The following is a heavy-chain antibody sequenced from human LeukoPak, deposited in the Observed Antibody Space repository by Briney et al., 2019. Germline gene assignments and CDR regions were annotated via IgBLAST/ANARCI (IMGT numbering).Heavy chain of an antibody. CDR3: ARGPTTGY. V-gene: IGHV4-34*01. CDR2: INHSGST. D-gene: IGHD3-9*01. CDR1: GGSFISYY. Sequence: SETLSLTCAVYGGSFISYYWSWIRQPPGKGLEWIGEINHSGSTNYNPSLKSRVTISVDTSKNQFSLKLSSVTAADTAVYYCARGPTTGYWGQGTLVTVSS. J-gene: IGHJ4*02.